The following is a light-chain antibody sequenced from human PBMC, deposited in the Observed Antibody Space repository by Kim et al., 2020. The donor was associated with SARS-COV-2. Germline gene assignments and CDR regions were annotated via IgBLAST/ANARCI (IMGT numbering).Light chain of an antibody. Sequence: SPGERAALSCRAGQSVGTNVAWYQQKPGQAPQLLIYGASTRAAGIPARFSGSGSGTEFTLTISSLQSEDLAVYSCQQYDDWPPWTFGQGTKVDIK. V-gene: IGKV3-15*01. J-gene: IGKJ1*01. CDR1: QSVGTN. CDR3: QQYDDWPPWT. CDR2: GAS.